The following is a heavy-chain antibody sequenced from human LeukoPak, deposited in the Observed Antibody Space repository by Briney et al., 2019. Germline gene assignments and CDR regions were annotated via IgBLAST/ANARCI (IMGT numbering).Heavy chain of an antibody. CDR3: ARDSGSFDY. J-gene: IGHJ4*02. CDR1: GFTFSSYA. D-gene: IGHD3-10*01. CDR2: ISYDGSNK. V-gene: IGHV3-30*04. Sequence: GGSLRLSCAASGFTFSSYAMHWVRQAQGKGREWVAVISYDGSNKYYADSVKGRFTISRDNSKNTLYLQMNSLRAEDTAVYYCARDSGSFDYWGQGTLVTVSS.